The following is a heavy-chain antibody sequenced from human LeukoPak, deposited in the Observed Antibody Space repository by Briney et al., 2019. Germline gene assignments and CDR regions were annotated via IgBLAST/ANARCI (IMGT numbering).Heavy chain of an antibody. V-gene: IGHV3-7*03. CDR3: ARYRDWHFDF. CDR1: GFTFSGYP. D-gene: IGHD2-21*02. CDR2: INQEGGAK. J-gene: IGHJ5*01. Sequence: GKSLRLSCAASGFTFSGYPIHWVRQAPGKGLEWLAKINQEGGAKFLVDSMKDRFTVSRDNGKNSLYLQMNSLTAEDTAVYYCARYRDWHFDFWAQGTLVIVSS.